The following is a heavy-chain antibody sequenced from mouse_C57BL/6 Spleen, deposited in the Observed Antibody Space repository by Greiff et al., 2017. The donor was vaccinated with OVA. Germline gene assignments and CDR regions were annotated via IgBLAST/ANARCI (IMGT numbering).Heavy chain of an antibody. CDR3: TRENLLP. V-gene: IGHV1-15*01. CDR1: GYTFTDYE. CDR2: IDPETGGT. J-gene: IGHJ4*01. Sequence: VQVVESGAELVRPGASVTLSCKASGYTFTDYEMHWVKQTPVHGLEWIGAIDPETGGTAYNQKFKGKAILTADKSSSTAYMELRSLTSEDSAVYYCTRENLLPWGQGTSVTVSS. D-gene: IGHD5-1*01.